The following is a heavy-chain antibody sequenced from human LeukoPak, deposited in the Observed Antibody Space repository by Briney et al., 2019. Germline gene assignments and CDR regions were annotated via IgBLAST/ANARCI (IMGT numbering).Heavy chain of an antibody. Sequence: PSETLSLTCTVSGGSISSYYWSWIRQPAGKGLEWIGRMYTSGSTNYNSSLKSRVTMSVDTSKNQFSLKLRSVTAADTAVYYCARVMGSGYYSAAFDIWGQGTMVTVSS. D-gene: IGHD3-22*01. CDR1: GGSISSYY. J-gene: IGHJ3*02. V-gene: IGHV4-4*07. CDR2: MYTSGST. CDR3: ARVMGSGYYSAAFDI.